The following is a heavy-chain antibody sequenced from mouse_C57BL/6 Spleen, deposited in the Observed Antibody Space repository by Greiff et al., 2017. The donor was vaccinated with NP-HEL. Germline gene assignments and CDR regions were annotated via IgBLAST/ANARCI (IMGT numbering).Heavy chain of an antibody. D-gene: IGHD2-4*01. Sequence: QVQLQQSGAELVKPGASVKISCKASGYAFSSYWMNWVKQRPGKGLEWIGQIYPGDGDTNYNGKFKGKATLTADKSSSTAYMQLSSLTSEDSAVYFCARPDYDGGGNFDYWGQGTTLTVSS. CDR1: GYAFSSYW. V-gene: IGHV1-80*01. CDR3: ARPDYDGGGNFDY. CDR2: IYPGDGDT. J-gene: IGHJ2*01.